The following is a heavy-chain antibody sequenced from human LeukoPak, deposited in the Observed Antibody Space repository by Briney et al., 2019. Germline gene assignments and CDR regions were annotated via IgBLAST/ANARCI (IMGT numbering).Heavy chain of an antibody. CDR2: INPNRGGT. CDR1: GYTFTGYY. J-gene: IGHJ4*02. D-gene: IGHD4-23*01. Sequence: ASVKVSCKASGYTFTGYYIHWVRQAPGQGLEWLGWINPNRGGTNYAQKFQGRVTVTRDMSLTTAYMELSRLRSDDTAVYYCARAFDSGGNPFDNWGQGTLLTVSS. CDR3: ARAFDSGGNPFDN. V-gene: IGHV1-2*02.